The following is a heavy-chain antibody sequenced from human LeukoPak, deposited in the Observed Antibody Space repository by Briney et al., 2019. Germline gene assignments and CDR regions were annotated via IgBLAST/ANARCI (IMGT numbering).Heavy chain of an antibody. D-gene: IGHD3-22*01. CDR2: ISSSSSYI. Sequence: GGSLRLSCAASGFTFSSFGMHWVRQAPGKGLEWVSSISSSSSYIYYADSVMGRFTISRDNAKNSLYLQMNSLRAEDTAVYYCARDHYHHDNSGYRGLYHWGQGTLVTVSS. J-gene: IGHJ4*02. CDR3: ARDHYHHDNSGYRGLYH. V-gene: IGHV3-21*04. CDR1: GFTFSSFG.